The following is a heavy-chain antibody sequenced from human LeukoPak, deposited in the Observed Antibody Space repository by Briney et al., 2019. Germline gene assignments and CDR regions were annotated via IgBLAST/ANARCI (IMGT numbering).Heavy chain of an antibody. Sequence: ASVKVSCKASGYTFSKYSINWVRQAPGQGLEWMGIINPRDRSTSYAQKFQGRFTMTRDTSTSTVYMDLSSLTFEDTAVYYCVRVYCSPGSCLELDYWGQGTLVTVSS. CDR2: INPRDRST. V-gene: IGHV1-46*01. CDR3: VRVYCSPGSCLELDY. J-gene: IGHJ4*02. D-gene: IGHD2-15*01. CDR1: GYTFSKYS.